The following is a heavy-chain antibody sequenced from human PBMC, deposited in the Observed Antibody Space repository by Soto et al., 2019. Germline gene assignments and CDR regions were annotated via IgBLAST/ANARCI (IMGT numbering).Heavy chain of an antibody. D-gene: IGHD3-10*01. V-gene: IGHV4-34*01. J-gene: IGHJ5*02. CDR2: IYHSGST. Sequence: QVQLQQWGAGLLKPSETLSLTCAVYGGSFSGYYWTWIRQPPGKGLEWIGEIYHSGSTNYNPSLKSRVTISLATSKNQFSLNLHSVTAAHTAVYYCAKGGVSLWSWGQGTLVTVSS. CDR1: GGSFSGYY. CDR3: AKGGVSLWS.